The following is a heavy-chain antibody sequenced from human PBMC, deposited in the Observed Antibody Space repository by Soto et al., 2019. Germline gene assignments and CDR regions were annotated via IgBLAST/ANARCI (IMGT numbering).Heavy chain of an antibody. V-gene: IGHV3-7*01. J-gene: IGHJ3*01. D-gene: IGHD2-15*01. CDR1: GFTLSGYW. CDR2: IKQDGSEK. Sequence: GGSVRLSCASCGFTLSGYWMSWVRPAPGRGLEWVANIKQDGSEKYYLDSVKGRFTISRDNAKNSLYLQMNSLRAEDTAVYFCVREYCSGGICSDAFDVGGQGTLVTV. CDR3: VREYCSGGICSDAFDV.